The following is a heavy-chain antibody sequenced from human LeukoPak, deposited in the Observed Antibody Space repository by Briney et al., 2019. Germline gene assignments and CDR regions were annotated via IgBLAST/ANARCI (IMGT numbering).Heavy chain of an antibody. CDR2: IYYSGST. J-gene: IGHJ6*03. V-gene: IGHV4-59*08. D-gene: IGHD3-3*01. CDR1: GGSISSHY. Sequence: SETLSLTCTVPGGSISSHYWSWIRQTPGKRLEWIGYIYYSGSTNYNPSLKSRVSMSVDTSKNQFSLNLTSVTAADTAVYYCARPPPAITGVYIIYVIDVWGKGTTVTVSS. CDR3: ARPPPAITGVYIIYVIDV.